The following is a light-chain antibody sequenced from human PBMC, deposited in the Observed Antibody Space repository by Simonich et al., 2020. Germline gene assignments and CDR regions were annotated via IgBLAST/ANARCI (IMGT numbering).Light chain of an antibody. CDR2: WAS. Sequence: DIVMTQSPDSLAVSLGESATINCKSSQSVLYSSNNKNYLAWYQQKPGEPPNLLIYWASTRESGVPDRFSGSGSGTDFTITISSLQAEDVAVYYCQQYYSTPLTFGGGTKVEIK. CDR1: QSVLYSSNNKNY. CDR3: QQYYSTPLT. J-gene: IGKJ4*01. V-gene: IGKV4-1*01.